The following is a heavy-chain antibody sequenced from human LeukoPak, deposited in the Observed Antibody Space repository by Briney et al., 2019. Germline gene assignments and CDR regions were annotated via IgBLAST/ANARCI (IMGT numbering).Heavy chain of an antibody. CDR1: GFTFSSYS. J-gene: IGHJ4*02. D-gene: IGHD4-17*01. CDR2: ISSSSTI. Sequence: GGSLRLSCAASGFTFSSYSMNWVRQAPGKGLEWVSYISSSSTIYYADSVKGRFTISRDNAKNSLYLQMNSLRAEDTAVYYCARVEDGDYVYWGQGTLVTVSS. V-gene: IGHV3-48*04. CDR3: ARVEDGDYVY.